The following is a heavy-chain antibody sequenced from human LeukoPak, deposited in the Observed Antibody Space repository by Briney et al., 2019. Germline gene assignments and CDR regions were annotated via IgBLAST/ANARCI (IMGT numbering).Heavy chain of an antibody. J-gene: IGHJ6*03. CDR2: INPNSGGT. CDR1: GYTFTGYY. V-gene: IGHV1-2*02. CDR3: ARVLGSSWVSGTKYYYYYYMDV. D-gene: IGHD6-13*01. Sequence: ASVKVSCKASGYTFTGYYMHWVRQAPGRGLEWMGWINPNSGGTNYAQKFQARVTMTRDTSISTAYMELSRLRSDDTAVYYCARVLGSSWVSGTKYYYYYYMDVWGKGTTVTISS.